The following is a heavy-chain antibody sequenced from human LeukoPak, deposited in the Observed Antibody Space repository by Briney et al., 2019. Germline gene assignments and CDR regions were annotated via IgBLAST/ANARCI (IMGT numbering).Heavy chain of an antibody. CDR2: INHSGST. CDR1: GGSLSGYY. J-gene: IGHJ6*03. V-gene: IGHV4-34*01. CDR3: ARVVVGGSRRGDHENYYMDV. D-gene: IGHD2-15*01. Sequence: SETLSLTCAVYGGSLSGYYWSWIRQPPEKGLEWIGEINHSGSTKYNPSLKSRVTISVDMSKNQFSLNLNSVAAADSAVYYCARVVVGGSRRGDHENYYMDVWGKGTTVTVSS.